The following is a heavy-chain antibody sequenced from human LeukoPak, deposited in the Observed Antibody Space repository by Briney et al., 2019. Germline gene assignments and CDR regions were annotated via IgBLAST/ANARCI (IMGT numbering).Heavy chain of an antibody. Sequence: SETLSLTCAVYGGSFSGYYWSWIRQPPGKGLEWIGEINHSGSTNYDPSLKSRVTISVDTSKNQFSLKLSSVTAADTAVYYCARDSSSWYETTDAFDIWGQGTMVTVSS. CDR2: INHSGST. D-gene: IGHD6-13*01. CDR1: GGSFSGYY. CDR3: ARDSSSWYETTDAFDI. J-gene: IGHJ3*02. V-gene: IGHV4-34*01.